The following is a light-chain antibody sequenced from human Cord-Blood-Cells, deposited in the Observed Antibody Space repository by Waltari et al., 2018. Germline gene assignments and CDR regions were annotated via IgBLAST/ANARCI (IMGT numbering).Light chain of an antibody. CDR2: AAS. CDR3: QQSYSTPWT. CDR1: HSISSY. V-gene: IGKV1-39*01. Sequence: DIQMTPSPSSLSASVGDRVTTTCRASHSISSYLNWYQQKPGKAPKLLIYAASSLQSGVPSRFSGSGSGTDFTLTISSLQPEDFATYYCQQSYSTPWTFGQGTKVEIK. J-gene: IGKJ1*01.